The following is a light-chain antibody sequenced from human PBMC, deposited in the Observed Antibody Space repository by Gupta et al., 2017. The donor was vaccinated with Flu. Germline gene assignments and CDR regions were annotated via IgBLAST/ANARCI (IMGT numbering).Light chain of an antibody. V-gene: IGKV1-8*01. CDR1: QGISSY. J-gene: IGKJ3*01. Sequence: AIRMTQSPSSFSASTGDRVTITCRASQGISSYLAWYQQKQGKAHKLLIYAASTLKSGVPSRVSGSGCGTEFNLTISCLQSEDVATDDCQHQHSSPFTFGHGTKVDIK. CDR3: QHQHSSPFT. CDR2: AAS.